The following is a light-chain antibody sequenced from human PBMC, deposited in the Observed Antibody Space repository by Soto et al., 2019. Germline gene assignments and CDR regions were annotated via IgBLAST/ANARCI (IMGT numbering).Light chain of an antibody. CDR2: DAS. CDR1: QSISSW. V-gene: IGKV1-5*01. Sequence: DIQMTQSPSTLSASVGDRVTITCRASQSISSWLAWYQQKPGKAPKLLIYDASSLESGVSSRFSGSGSGTEFTLTISSLQPDDFATYYCQQYNSYPWTFGQGTKVDI. CDR3: QQYNSYPWT. J-gene: IGKJ1*01.